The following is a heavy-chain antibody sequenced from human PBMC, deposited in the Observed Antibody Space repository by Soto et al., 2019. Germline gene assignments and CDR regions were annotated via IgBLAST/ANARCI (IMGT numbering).Heavy chain of an antibody. V-gene: IGHV4-34*01. J-gene: IGHJ5*02. CDR1: GGSFSGYY. CDR2: INHSGST. D-gene: IGHD6-13*01. Sequence: PSETLSLTCAVYGGSFSGYYWSWIRQPPGKGLERIGEINHSGSTNYNPSLKSRVTISVDTSKNQFSLKLSSVTAADTAVYYCARGLGLDSSRGGWFDPWGQGTLVTVSS. CDR3: ARGLGLDSSRGGWFDP.